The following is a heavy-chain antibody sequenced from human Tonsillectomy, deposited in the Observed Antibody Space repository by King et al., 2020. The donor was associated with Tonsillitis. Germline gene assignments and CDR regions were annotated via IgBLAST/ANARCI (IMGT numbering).Heavy chain of an antibody. CDR2: LSSSGTT. CDR3: ARGGDAYKLGNY. Sequence: QLQESGPGLVKSSETLSLTCTVSGDSISGYYWSWIRIRQSQGKGLEWIASLSSSGTTHYNPSLQSRVSISVDTSQNQFSLRLSSVTAADTAVYYCARGGDAYKLGNYWGQGTLVTVSS. CDR1: GDSISGYY. D-gene: IGHD5-24*01. V-gene: IGHV4-59*08. J-gene: IGHJ4*02.